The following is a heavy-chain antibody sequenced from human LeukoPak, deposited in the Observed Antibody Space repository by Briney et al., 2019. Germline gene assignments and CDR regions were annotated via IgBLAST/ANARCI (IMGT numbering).Heavy chain of an antibody. V-gene: IGHV3-9*01. J-gene: IGHJ6*02. Sequence: AAGSLTLSCVRSEMPRHSYARNWVRRPQGKGLEWVSAINWNSDTKAYADSVKGRFTISRDRARNSLYLQMDSLRPEDTALYYCAKDTGGNGAYFYAMDVWGQGTSVTVSS. CDR1: EMPRHSYA. CDR3: AKDTGGNGAYFYAMDV. CDR2: INWNSDTK. D-gene: IGHD4-23*01.